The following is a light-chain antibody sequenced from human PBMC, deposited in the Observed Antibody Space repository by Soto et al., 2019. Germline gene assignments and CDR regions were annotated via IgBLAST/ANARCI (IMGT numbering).Light chain of an antibody. CDR3: ETWDNSLRTVV. V-gene: IGLV1-51*02. CDR2: KND. Sequence: QSVLTQPPSVSAAPGQRVTISCSGSGSNIGDNYVSWYQQFPGTAPKLLISKNDQRPSGTPDRFSASKSGTSATLGITGLQSGDEADYYCETWDNSLRTVVFGGGTKLTVL. CDR1: GSNIGDNY. J-gene: IGLJ2*01.